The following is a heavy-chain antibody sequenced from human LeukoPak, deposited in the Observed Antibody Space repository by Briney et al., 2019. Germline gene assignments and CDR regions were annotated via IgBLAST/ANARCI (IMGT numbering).Heavy chain of an antibody. CDR2: IKQGGSET. J-gene: IGHJ3*02. CDR3: AREPGIGYAFDI. V-gene: IGHV3-7*01. D-gene: IGHD2/OR15-2a*01. Sequence: GQSLRLSCVVSGFTLSSSWMTWVRQAPGKGLEWVANIKQGGSETHYVDSVKGRFTISRDNAKNSLYLQMNSLRAEDTAVYYCAREPGIGYAFDIWGHGTVVTVFS. CDR1: GFTLSSSW.